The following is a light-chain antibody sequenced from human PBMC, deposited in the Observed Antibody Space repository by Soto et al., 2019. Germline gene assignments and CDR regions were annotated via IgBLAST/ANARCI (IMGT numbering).Light chain of an antibody. CDR3: QQYDTLPPYT. J-gene: IGKJ2*01. Sequence: DIQMTQSPSSLSASVGDRVTIACQANQDIGNYLNWYQQKLGKAPRLLIYDASNLEIGVPSRFSGSGSGTDFTFTISNLQPEDIATYYCQQYDTLPPYTFGQGTKVELK. V-gene: IGKV1-33*01. CDR1: QDIGNY. CDR2: DAS.